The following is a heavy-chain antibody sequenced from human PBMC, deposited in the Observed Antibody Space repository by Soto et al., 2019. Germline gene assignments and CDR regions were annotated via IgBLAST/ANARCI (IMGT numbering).Heavy chain of an antibody. CDR3: ASDRGEYGMDV. V-gene: IGHV1-18*01. D-gene: IGHD3-10*01. J-gene: IGHJ6*02. CDR2: ISAYNGNT. Sequence: QVQLVQSGAEVKKPGASVKVSCKASGYTFTSYGISWVRQAPGQGLEWMGWISAYNGNTNYAQKLQGRVTMTTATSTSTAYRELRSLKSDDTAVYYCASDRGEYGMDVWGQGTTVTVSS. CDR1: GYTFTSYG.